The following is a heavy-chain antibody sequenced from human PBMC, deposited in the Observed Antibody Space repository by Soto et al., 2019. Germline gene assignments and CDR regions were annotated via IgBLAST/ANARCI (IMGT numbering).Heavy chain of an antibody. D-gene: IGHD4-17*01. CDR3: ARTTLTPYYIHY. CDR1: GGSISSSSYY. CDR2: IYYSGST. J-gene: IGHJ4*02. Sequence: SETLSLTCTVSGGSISSSSYYWGWIRQPPGKGLEWIGSIYYSGSTYYNPSLKSRVTISVDTSKNQFSLKLSSVTAADTAVYYCARTTLTPYYIHYRGQGTPVTGSS. V-gene: IGHV4-39*01.